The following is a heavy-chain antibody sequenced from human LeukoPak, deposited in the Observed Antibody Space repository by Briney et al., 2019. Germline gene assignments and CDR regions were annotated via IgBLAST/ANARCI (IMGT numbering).Heavy chain of an antibody. CDR3: ASNLGATPYYYYYYMDV. J-gene: IGHJ6*03. CDR1: GFTFSSYE. Sequence: GGSLRLSCAASGFTFSSYEMNWVRQAPGKGLEWVSYISSSGSTIYYADSVKGRFTISRDNAKNSLYLQMNSLRAEDTAVYYCASNLGATPYYYYYYMDVWGKGTTVTVSS. D-gene: IGHD1-26*01. CDR2: ISSSGSTI. V-gene: IGHV3-48*03.